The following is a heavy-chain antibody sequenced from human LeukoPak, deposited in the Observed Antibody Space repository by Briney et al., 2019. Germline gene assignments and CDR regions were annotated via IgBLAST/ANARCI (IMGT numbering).Heavy chain of an antibody. D-gene: IGHD3-22*01. CDR2: IIPIFGTA. J-gene: IGHJ4*02. CDR3: AQTPSYYYDSSGLDY. V-gene: IGHV1-69*13. Sequence: GASVKVSCKASGYTFTGYYMHWVRQAPGQGLEWMGGIIPIFGTANYAQKFQGRVTITADESTSTAYMELSSLRSEDTAVYYCAQTPSYYYDSSGLDYWGQGTLVTASS. CDR1: GYTFTGYY.